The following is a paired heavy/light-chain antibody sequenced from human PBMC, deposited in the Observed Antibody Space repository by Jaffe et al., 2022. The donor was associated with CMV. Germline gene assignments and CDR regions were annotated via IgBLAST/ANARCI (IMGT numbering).Heavy chain of an antibody. D-gene: IGHD3-3*01. V-gene: IGHV3-23*04. J-gene: IGHJ4*02. Sequence: EVQLVESGGGLVQPGGSLRLSCAASGFTFSSYAMSWVRQAPGKGLEWVSAISGSGGSTYYADSVKGRFTISRDNSKNTLYLQMNSLRAEDTAVYYCAKKQGITIFGVVITVPFDYWGQGTLVTVSS. CDR1: GFTFSSYA. CDR2: ISGSGGST. CDR3: AKKQGITIFGVVITVPFDY.
Light chain of an antibody. J-gene: IGLJ2*01. Sequence: QSALTQPASVSGSPGQSITISCTGTSSDVGGYNYVSWYQQHPGKAPKLMIYDVSNRPSGVSNRFSGSKSGNTASLTISGLQAEDEADYYCSSYTSSSAVVFGGGTKLTVL. CDR3: SSYTSSSAVV. CDR2: DVS. V-gene: IGLV2-14*03. CDR1: SSDVGGYNY.